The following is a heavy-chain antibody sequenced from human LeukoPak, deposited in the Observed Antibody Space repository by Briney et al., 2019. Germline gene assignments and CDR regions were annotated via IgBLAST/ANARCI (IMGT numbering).Heavy chain of an antibody. CDR3: AKDGVVGYSYPYYFDY. J-gene: IGHJ4*02. D-gene: IGHD5-18*01. Sequence: TGGSLRPSCAASGFTFSSYAMSWVRQAPGKGLEWVSAISGSGGSTYYADSVKGRFTISRDNSKNTLYLQMNSLRAEDAAVYYCAKDGVVGYSYPYYFDYWGQGTLVTVSS. CDR2: ISGSGGST. V-gene: IGHV3-23*01. CDR1: GFTFSSYA.